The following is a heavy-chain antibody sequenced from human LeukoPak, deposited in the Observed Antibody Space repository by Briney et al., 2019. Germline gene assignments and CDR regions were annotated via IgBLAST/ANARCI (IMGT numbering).Heavy chain of an antibody. CDR2: IYYSGST. Sequence: SETLSLTCTVSGGSISTYYWGWIRQPPGKGLEWIGIIYYSGSTYYNPSLKSRLTISVDTSKNQFSLKLSSVTATDTAVYYCARRGYCSSTSCYEYWFDHWGQGTLLTVSS. V-gene: IGHV4-39*01. CDR3: ARRGYCSSTSCYEYWFDH. D-gene: IGHD2-2*01. CDR1: GGSISTYY. J-gene: IGHJ5*02.